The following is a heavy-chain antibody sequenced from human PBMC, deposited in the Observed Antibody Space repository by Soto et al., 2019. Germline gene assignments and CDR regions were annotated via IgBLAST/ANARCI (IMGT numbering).Heavy chain of an antibody. CDR1: GFTFGNYW. D-gene: IGHD6-25*01. J-gene: IGHJ3*02. CDR3: ARDVSPGSSGYHLDPLDI. V-gene: IGHV3-7*05. CDR2: IKGDGSAK. Sequence: GGSLRLSCAASGFTFGNYWMTWVRQAPGKGLEWVANIKGDGSAKSYLDSVGGRFTVSRDNAENSLFLQMNILRAEDTALYYCARDVSPGSSGYHLDPLDIWGQGTMVTVSS.